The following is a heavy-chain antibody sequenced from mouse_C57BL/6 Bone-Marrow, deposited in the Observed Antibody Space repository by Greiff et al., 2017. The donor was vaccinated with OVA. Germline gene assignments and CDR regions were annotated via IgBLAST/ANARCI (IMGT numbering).Heavy chain of an antibody. CDR3: ARTNYGSSHWFAY. V-gene: IGHV1-55*01. CDR2: IYPGSGST. J-gene: IGHJ3*01. Sequence: QVQLQQSGAELVKPGASVKMSCKASGYTFTSYWITWVKQRPGQGLEWIGDIYPGSGSTNYNEKFKSKATLTVDTSSSTAYMKLSSLTSEDSAVYYCARTNYGSSHWFAYWGQGTLVTVSA. D-gene: IGHD1-1*01. CDR1: GYTFTSYW.